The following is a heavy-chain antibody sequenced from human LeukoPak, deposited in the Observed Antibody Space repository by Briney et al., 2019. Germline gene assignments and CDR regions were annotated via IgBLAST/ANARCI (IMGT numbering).Heavy chain of an antibody. V-gene: IGHV4-59*08. CDR3: ARRVVLMAADAFDI. CDR2: IYYSGST. J-gene: IGHJ3*02. CDR1: GGSISSYY. D-gene: IGHD2-8*01. Sequence: SETLSLTCTVSGGSISSYYWSWIRQPPGKGLGWIGYIYYSGSTNYNPSLKSRVTISVDTSKNQFSLKLSSVTAADTAVYYCARRVVLMAADAFDIWGQGTMVTVSS.